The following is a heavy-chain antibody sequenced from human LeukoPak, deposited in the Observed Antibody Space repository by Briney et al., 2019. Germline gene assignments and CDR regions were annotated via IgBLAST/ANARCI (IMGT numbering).Heavy chain of an antibody. CDR1: GFTFSSYG. CDR2: ISYDGSNK. D-gene: IGHD1-26*01. Sequence: GRSLRLSCAASGFTFSSYGMHCVPQAPGKGLEWVVDISYDGSNKYYADSLKGRFTISRDNSKNTLYLQMSSLRTEDTAVYYCAGLSGSYYVDTDYWGQGTLVSVSS. J-gene: IGHJ4*02. V-gene: IGHV3-30*03. CDR3: AGLSGSYYVDTDY.